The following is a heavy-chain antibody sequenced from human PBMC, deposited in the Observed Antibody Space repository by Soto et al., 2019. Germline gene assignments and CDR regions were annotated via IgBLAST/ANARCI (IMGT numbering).Heavy chain of an antibody. CDR3: ARTSTSGTRFDY. J-gene: IGHJ4*02. V-gene: IGHV4-4*02. CDR2: VYHSGST. CDR1: GGSISTSNW. Sequence: QVQLQESGPGLVKPSGTLSLTCAVSGGSISTSNWWNWVRQPPGKGLEWIGEVYHSGSTNYNPSFKSRVAMSLDKFKNQFSLKLNSVTAADTALYYCARTSTSGTRFDYWGQGSLVTVSS. D-gene: IGHD1-1*01.